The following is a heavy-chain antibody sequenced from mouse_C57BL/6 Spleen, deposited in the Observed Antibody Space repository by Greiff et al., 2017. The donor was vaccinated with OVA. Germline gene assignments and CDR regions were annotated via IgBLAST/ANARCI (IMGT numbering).Heavy chain of an antibody. D-gene: IGHD2-10*02. J-gene: IGHJ2*01. Sequence: VQLQQSGAELVKPGASVKLSCKASGYTFTEYTIHWVKQRSGQGLEWIGWFYPGSGSIKYNEKFKDKATLTADKSSSTVYMELSRLTSEDSAVYFCARHEYGNYGEGYYFDYWGQGTTLTVSS. V-gene: IGHV1-62-2*01. CDR3: ARHEYGNYGEGYYFDY. CDR2: FYPGSGSI. CDR1: GYTFTEYT.